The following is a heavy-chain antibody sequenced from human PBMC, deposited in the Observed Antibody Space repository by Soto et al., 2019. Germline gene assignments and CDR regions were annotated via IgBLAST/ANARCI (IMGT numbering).Heavy chain of an antibody. CDR1: GFNFSTDW. CDR2: INSDGTIT. J-gene: IGHJ4*02. D-gene: IGHD1-26*01. V-gene: IGHV3-74*01. CDR3: TRDGGGRYYGGFDN. Sequence: EVHLVESGGGLVHPGWCLRLSCATPGFNFSTDWVHWVRQVPGQGLVWVSRINSDGTITDYADSVKGRFTTSRDNAKKTLYLEMNSLRADYTAIYYCTRDGGGRYYGGFDNWGQGTLVTVSS.